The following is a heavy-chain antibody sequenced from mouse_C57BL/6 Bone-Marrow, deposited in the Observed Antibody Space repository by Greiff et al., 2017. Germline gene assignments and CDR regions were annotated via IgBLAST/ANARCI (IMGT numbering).Heavy chain of an antibody. CDR2: ICPGNSDT. CDR3: ANLNSSVHFDY. V-gene: IGHV1-5*01. J-gene: IGHJ2*01. D-gene: IGHD3-2*02. Sequence: VQLKQSGTVLARPGASVKMSCKTSGFTFPSYWMHWVKQRPGQGLEWIGAICPGNSDTSYTQKLKGKVKLTAVTSASTVYMELSSLTNEDSAGYFCANLNSSVHFDYWGQGTTLTVSS. CDR1: GFTFPSYW.